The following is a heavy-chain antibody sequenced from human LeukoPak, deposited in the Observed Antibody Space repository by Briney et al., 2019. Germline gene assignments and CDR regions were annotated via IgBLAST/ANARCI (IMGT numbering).Heavy chain of an antibody. CDR2: ISGSGDNT. Sequence: GGTLRLSCAASGFTFSSHGMSWVRQAPGKGLEWVSTISGSGDNTYYADSVKGRFTISRDNSKNTLYLQMNSLRAEDTAVYYCARVTYGSGTYRAIDYWGQGTLVTVSS. CDR1: GFTFSSHG. CDR3: ARVTYGSGTYRAIDY. V-gene: IGHV3-23*01. D-gene: IGHD3-10*01. J-gene: IGHJ4*02.